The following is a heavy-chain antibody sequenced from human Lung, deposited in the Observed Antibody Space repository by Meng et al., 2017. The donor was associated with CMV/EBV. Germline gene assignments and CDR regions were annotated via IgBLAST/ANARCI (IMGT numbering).Heavy chain of an antibody. J-gene: IGHJ2*01. CDR3: ARDWSGSDDY. CDR1: GFTLSRYW. Sequence: GESLKISCAASGFTLSRYWMHWVRQAPGKGLAWVSRINEDGSRTDYADSVKGRFTISRDNAKNTLYLQMNSLRAEDTAVYYCARDWSGSDDYWGRGTLVTVSS. V-gene: IGHV3-74*01. D-gene: IGHD1-26*01. CDR2: INEDGSRT.